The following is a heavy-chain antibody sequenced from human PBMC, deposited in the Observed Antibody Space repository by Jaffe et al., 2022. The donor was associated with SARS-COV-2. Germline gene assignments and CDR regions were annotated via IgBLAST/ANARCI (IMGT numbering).Heavy chain of an antibody. CDR1: GGSISSSSYY. CDR3: ARQQQLVRGPSINWFDP. CDR2: IYYSGST. Sequence: QLQLQESGPGLVKPSETLSLTCTVSGGSISSSSYYWGWIRQPPGKGLEWIGSIYYSGSTYYNPSLKSRVTISVDTSKNQFSLKLSSVTAADTAVYYCARQQQLVRGPSINWFDPWGQGTLVTVSS. D-gene: IGHD6-13*01. J-gene: IGHJ5*02. V-gene: IGHV4-39*01.